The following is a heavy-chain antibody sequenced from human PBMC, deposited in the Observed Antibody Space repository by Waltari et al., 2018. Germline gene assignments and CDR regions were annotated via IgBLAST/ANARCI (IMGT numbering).Heavy chain of an antibody. V-gene: IGHV1-18*04. J-gene: IGHJ3*02. Sequence: QLQLVQSGAEVKKPGASVTVSCKASVSTFTSYGLSWVRQARGQGLEWMGWISAYNGNTNYAQKLKGRVTITTDTSTSTAYMELRSLRSDDTAVYYCATNYDFWSGPWAFDIWGQGTMVTVSS. CDR1: VSTFTSYG. CDR2: ISAYNGNT. D-gene: IGHD3-3*01. CDR3: ATNYDFWSGPWAFDI.